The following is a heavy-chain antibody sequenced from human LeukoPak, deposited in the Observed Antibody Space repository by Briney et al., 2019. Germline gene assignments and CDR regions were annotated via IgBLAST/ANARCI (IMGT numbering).Heavy chain of an antibody. CDR2: INSDGSST. D-gene: IGHD2-2*01. Sequence: PGGSLRLSCTTSGFKFNLYAMTWVRQAPGKGLVWVSRINSDGSSTSYADSVKGRFTISRDNAKNTLYLQMNSLRAEDTAVYYCAGNYCSSTSCFPDYWGQGTLVTVSS. CDR1: GFKFNLYA. CDR3: AGNYCSSTSCFPDY. J-gene: IGHJ4*02. V-gene: IGHV3-74*01.